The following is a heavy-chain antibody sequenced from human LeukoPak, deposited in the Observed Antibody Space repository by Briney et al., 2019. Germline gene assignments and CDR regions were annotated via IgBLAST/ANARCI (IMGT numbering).Heavy chain of an antibody. CDR1: GGSISSSNYY. CDR3: ARPGGDYVSEFDP. CDR2: IYYSGST. V-gene: IGHV4-39*01. Sequence: SETLSLTCTVSGGSISSSNYYWGWIRRPPGKGLEWIGSIYYSGSTFYNPSLKSRVTMSVDTSKNQFSLKLTSVTAADTAVYYCARPGGDYVSEFDPWGQGTLVTVSS. J-gene: IGHJ5*02. D-gene: IGHD4-17*01.